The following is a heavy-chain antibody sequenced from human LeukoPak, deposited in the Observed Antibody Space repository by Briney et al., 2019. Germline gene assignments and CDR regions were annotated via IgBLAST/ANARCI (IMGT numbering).Heavy chain of an antibody. CDR2: INSDGSST. CDR3: ATNSFWSGYY. D-gene: IGHD3-3*01. CDR1: RFTFSNYW. J-gene: IGHJ4*02. Sequence: GGSLRLSCAASRFTFSNYWMHWVRQAPGKGLVWVSRINSDGSSTNYADSVKGRFTISRDNAKNTLYLQMNSLRAEDTAVYYCATNSFWSGYYWGQGTLVTVSS. V-gene: IGHV3-74*01.